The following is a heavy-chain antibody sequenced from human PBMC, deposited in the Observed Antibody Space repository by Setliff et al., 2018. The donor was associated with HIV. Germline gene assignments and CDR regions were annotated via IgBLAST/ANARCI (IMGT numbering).Heavy chain of an antibody. CDR1: GVSISRADYY. Sequence: PSETLSLTCSVSGVSISRADYYWSWVRQAPGKGLEWVANIKPDGSEKHYVDPVEGRFTISRDNTKNSLYLQMNSLRAEDTAVYYRARWRWHQSEFDYWGQGNLVTVSS. D-gene: IGHD3-3*01. CDR3: ARWRWHQSEFDY. V-gene: IGHV3-7*03. CDR2: IKPDGSEK. J-gene: IGHJ4*02.